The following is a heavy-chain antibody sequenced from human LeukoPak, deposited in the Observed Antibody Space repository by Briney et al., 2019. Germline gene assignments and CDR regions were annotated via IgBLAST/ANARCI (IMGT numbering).Heavy chain of an antibody. CDR3: AREALGLNCSSTSCYAEEYFDY. D-gene: IGHD2-2*01. Sequence: GGSLRLSCAASGFTFSSYWMSWVRQAPGKGLEWVANIKQDGSEKYYVDSVKGRFTISRDNAKNSLYLQMNSLRAEDTAVYYCAREALGLNCSSTSCYAEEYFDYWGQGTLVTVSS. CDR2: IKQDGSEK. J-gene: IGHJ4*02. V-gene: IGHV3-7*01. CDR1: GFTFSSYW.